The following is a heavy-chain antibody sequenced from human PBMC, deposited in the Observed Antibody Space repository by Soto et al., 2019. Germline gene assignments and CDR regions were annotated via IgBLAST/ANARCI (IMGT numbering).Heavy chain of an antibody. CDR2: ISYDGSNK. CDR1: GFTFSSYG. Sequence: PGGSLRLSCAASGFTFSSYGMHWVRQAPGKGLEWVAVISYDGSNKYYADSVKGRFTISRDNSKNTLYLQMNSLRAEDTAVYYCAKDPLEEAVAEDHYFDYWGQGSLVPVSS. V-gene: IGHV3-30*18. J-gene: IGHJ4*02. CDR3: AKDPLEEAVAEDHYFDY. D-gene: IGHD6-19*01.